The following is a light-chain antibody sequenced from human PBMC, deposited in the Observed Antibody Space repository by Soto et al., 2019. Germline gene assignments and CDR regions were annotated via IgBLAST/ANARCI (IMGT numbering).Light chain of an antibody. CDR3: SAYTSISTYV. J-gene: IGLJ1*01. CDR1: SSDVGGYNY. Sequence: QSVLTQPASVSGSPGQSITISCTGTSSDVGGYNYVSWYQQHPGKAPNLMIYEVSNRPSGVSNRFSGSKSGNTASLTISGLQAEDEADYYCSAYTSISTYVFGTGTKVTVL. CDR2: EVS. V-gene: IGLV2-14*01.